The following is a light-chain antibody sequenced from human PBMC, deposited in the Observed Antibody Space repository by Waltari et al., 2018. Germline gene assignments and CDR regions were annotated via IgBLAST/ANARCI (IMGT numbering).Light chain of an antibody. V-gene: IGLV2-23*02. J-gene: IGLJ2*01. CDR3: CSYAGSHTFVV. CDR1: SSYVGNYNL. Sequence: QSALTQPASVSGSPGQSITISCTGTSSYVGNYNLVSWYQQHPGKAPKLMIYEVSKRPSGVSNRFSGSKSGNTASLTISGLQAEDEADYYCCSYAGSHTFVVFGGGTKLTVL. CDR2: EVS.